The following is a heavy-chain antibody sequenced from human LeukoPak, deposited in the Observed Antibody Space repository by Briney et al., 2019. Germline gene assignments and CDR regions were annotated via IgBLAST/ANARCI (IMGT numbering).Heavy chain of an antibody. Sequence: PSETLSLTCAVYGGSFSGYYWSWIRQPPGKGLEWIGEINHSGSTNYNPSLKSRVTISADTSKNQFSLKLSSVTAADTAVYYCARGRPRDSSGYYLGYWGQGTLVTVSS. CDR2: INHSGST. J-gene: IGHJ4*02. CDR3: ARGRPRDSSGYYLGY. V-gene: IGHV4-34*01. CDR1: GGSFSGYY. D-gene: IGHD3-22*01.